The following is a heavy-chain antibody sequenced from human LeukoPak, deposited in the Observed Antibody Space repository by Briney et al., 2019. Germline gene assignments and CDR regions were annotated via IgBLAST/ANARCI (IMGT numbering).Heavy chain of an antibody. D-gene: IGHD2-15*01. J-gene: IGHJ4*02. CDR2: ISAYNGNT. CDR3: ARDRARGVVAATGDY. CDR1: GYTFTGYY. V-gene: IGHV1-18*04. Sequence: ASVKVSCKASGYTFTGYYMHWVRQAPGQGLEWMGWISAYNGNTNYAQKLQGRVTMTTDTSTSTAYMELRSLRSDDTAVYYCARDRARGVVAATGDYWGQGTLVTVSS.